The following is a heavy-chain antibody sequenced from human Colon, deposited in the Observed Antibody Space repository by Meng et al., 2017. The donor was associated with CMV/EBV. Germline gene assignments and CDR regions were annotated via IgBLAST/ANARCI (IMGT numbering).Heavy chain of an antibody. CDR2: IYHSGTT. J-gene: IGHJ4*02. V-gene: IGHV4-59*01. CDR3: ARVGGDGPNLRLYYFDY. D-gene: IGHD5-24*01. CDR1: GGSITSSF. Sequence: SETLSLTCTVSGGSITSSFWSWIRQPPGKGLEWIGYIYHSGTTNYNPSLKSRVTMSLDTSQNQFSLRLTSVTAADTAVYYCARVGGDGPNLRLYYFDYWGQGTLVTVSS.